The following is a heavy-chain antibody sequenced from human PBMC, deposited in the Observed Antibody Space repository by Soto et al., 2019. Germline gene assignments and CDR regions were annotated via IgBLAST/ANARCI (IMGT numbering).Heavy chain of an antibody. D-gene: IGHD4-17*01. J-gene: IGHJ6*02. CDR2: IYYSGST. CDR1: GGSISSGGYY. CDR3: ARDRSIRTTATHYYCGMDV. V-gene: IGHV4-31*03. Sequence: SETLSLTCTVSGGSISSGGYYWSWIRQHPGKGLEWIGYIYYSGSTYYNLSLKSRVTISVDTSKNQFSLKLSSVTAADTAVYYCARDRSIRTTATHYYCGMDVWGQGTTVTVSS.